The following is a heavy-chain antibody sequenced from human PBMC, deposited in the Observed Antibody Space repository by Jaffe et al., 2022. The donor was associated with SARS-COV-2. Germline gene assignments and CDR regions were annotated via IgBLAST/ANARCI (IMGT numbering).Heavy chain of an antibody. J-gene: IGHJ4*02. CDR3: ASSRRSGGPDYFDS. Sequence: EVQLVESGGGLVQPGGSLRLSCAASGFTFSDHYMDWVRQAPGKGLEWVGRIRDRADSYTTKYAASVKGRFTISRDDSKSLLYLQMISLKTEDTAVYYCASSRRSGGPDYFDSWGQGTLVAVSS. D-gene: IGHD2-15*01. CDR1: GFTFSDHY. V-gene: IGHV3-72*01. CDR2: IRDRADSYTT.